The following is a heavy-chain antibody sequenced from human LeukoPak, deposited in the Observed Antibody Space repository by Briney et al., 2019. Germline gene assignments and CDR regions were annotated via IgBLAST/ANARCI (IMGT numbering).Heavy chain of an antibody. D-gene: IGHD3-22*01. J-gene: IGHJ4*02. Sequence: PGGSLRLSCAASGFTFSSYAMSWVRQAPGKGLEWVLAISGSGGSTYCADSVKGRFTISRDNSKNTLYLQMNSLRAEDTAVYYCAKDLTGDYYDSSAFDYWGPGTLVTVSS. CDR2: ISGSGGST. V-gene: IGHV3-23*01. CDR3: AKDLTGDYYDSSAFDY. CDR1: GFTFSSYA.